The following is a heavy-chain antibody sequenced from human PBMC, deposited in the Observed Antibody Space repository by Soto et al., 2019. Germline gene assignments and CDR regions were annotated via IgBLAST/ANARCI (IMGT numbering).Heavy chain of an antibody. CDR3: ATPVTSGYQALEV. D-gene: IGHD3-22*01. CDR2: IYSSGST. CDR1: GGSISRSTYY. J-gene: IGHJ3*01. V-gene: IGHV4-39*01. Sequence: PSETLSLTCTVSGGSISRSTYYWGWLRQPPGKGLEWIGSIYSSGSTYYHPSLKSRVTISVDTSKNQFFLRLSSVTAADTAVYYCATPVTSGYQALEVWGQGTMVTV.